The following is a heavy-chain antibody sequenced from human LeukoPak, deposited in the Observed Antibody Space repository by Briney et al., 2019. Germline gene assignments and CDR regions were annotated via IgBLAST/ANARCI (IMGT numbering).Heavy chain of an antibody. D-gene: IGHD3-10*01. CDR3: ALGSGSYSGWFDP. Sequence: SETLSLTCTVSGGSISSSSYYWGWIRQPPGKGLEWIGRIYYSGSTYYNPSLKSRVTISVDTSKNQFSLKLSSVTAADTAVYYCALGSGSYSGWFDPWGQGTLVTVSS. CDR1: GGSISSSSYY. CDR2: IYYSGST. J-gene: IGHJ5*02. V-gene: IGHV4-39*07.